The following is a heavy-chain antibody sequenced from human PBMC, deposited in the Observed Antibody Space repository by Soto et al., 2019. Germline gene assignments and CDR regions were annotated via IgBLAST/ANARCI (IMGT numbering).Heavy chain of an antibody. V-gene: IGHV3-23*01. CDR3: AKEPLPNYDYIWGSYRNDAFEI. Sequence: EVQLLESGGGLVQPGGSLRLSCAASGFTFSSYAMSWVRQAPGKGLEWVSAISGSGGSTYYADSVKGRFTISRDNSKNTLYLQMNSLRAEDTAVYYCAKEPLPNYDYIWGSYRNDAFEIWGQGTMVTVSS. D-gene: IGHD3-16*02. CDR1: GFTFSSYA. CDR2: ISGSGGST. J-gene: IGHJ3*02.